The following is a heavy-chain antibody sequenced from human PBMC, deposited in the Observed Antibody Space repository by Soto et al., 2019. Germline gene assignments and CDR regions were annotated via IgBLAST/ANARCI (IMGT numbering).Heavy chain of an antibody. CDR2: IYYVGST. Sequence: QVQLQESGPGLVKPSQTLSLICTVSGDSIRNGFYYWSWIRQHPGKGLEWIGNIYYVGSTSYNPSLKSRVTISIDRSKNQFSLTLNSVTAADTAVYYCAKSETTRPGFNPWGQGILVIVSS. D-gene: IGHD1-1*01. V-gene: IGHV4-31*03. CDR3: AKSETTRPGFNP. J-gene: IGHJ5*02. CDR1: GDSIRNGFYY.